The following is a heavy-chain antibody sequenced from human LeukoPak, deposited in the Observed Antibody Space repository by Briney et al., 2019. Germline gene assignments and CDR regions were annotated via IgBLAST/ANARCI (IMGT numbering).Heavy chain of an antibody. D-gene: IGHD1-26*01. CDR3: AKGVGSSWFDP. Sequence: ASVTVSCKASGYTFTSYYMHWVRQAPGQGLEWMGIINPSGGSASYAQKFQGRVTITADKSTSTAYMEPSSLRSEDTAVYYCAKGVGSSWFDPWGQGTLVTVSS. V-gene: IGHV1-46*01. CDR1: GYTFTSYY. CDR2: INPSGGSA. J-gene: IGHJ5*02.